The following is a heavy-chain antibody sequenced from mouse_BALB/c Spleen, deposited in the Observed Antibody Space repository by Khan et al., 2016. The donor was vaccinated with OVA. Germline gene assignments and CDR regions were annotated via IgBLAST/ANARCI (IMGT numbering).Heavy chain of an antibody. Sequence: EVQLQQSGPDLVKPGASVKISCKASGYSFTGYYMHWVKQSHGKSLEWIGRVNPKTGGASYNQKFKDTAILTVDKSSSTAYMEVRSLTPEDSAVYYCARYYDDYDQAMDYWGQGTSVTVSS. J-gene: IGHJ4*01. V-gene: IGHV1-26*01. CDR2: VNPKTGGA. CDR1: GYSFTGYY. CDR3: ARYYDDYDQAMDY. D-gene: IGHD2-4*01.